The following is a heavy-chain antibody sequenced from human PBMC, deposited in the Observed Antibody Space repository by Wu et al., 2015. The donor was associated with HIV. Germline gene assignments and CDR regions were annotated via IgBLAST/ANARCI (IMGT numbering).Heavy chain of an antibody. CDR2: INPNTGDT. CDR1: GYTFTNYY. D-gene: IGHD3-3*01. CDR3: ARGQQPGLQLRYLERLLVY. Sequence: QVQLVQSGAEVKKPGASVKVSCKTSGYTFTNYYMHWVKQAPGQGLEWMGWINPNTGDTNYGQKFRGRVTVTRDASITTTYMELNWLRPDDTAVYYCARGQQPGLQLRYLERLLVYWGQGIPGSPSPQ. V-gene: IGHV1-2*02. J-gene: IGHJ4*02.